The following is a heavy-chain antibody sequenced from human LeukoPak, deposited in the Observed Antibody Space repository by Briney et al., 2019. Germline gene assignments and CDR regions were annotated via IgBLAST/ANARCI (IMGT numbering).Heavy chain of an antibody. D-gene: IGHD3-10*01. J-gene: IGHJ4*02. V-gene: IGHV3-30-3*01. CDR3: ARGYYYGSGSYDDY. CDR2: ISCDGSNK. CDR1: GFTFSSYA. Sequence: GGSLRPSCTASGFTFSSYAMHWVRQAPGKGLEWVAVISCDGSNKYYADSVKGRFTISRDNSKNTLYLQMNSLRAEDTAVYYCARGYYYGSGSYDDYWGQGTLVTVSS.